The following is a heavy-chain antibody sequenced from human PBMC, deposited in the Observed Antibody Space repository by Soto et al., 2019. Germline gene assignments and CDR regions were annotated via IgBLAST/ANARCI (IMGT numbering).Heavy chain of an antibody. D-gene: IGHD4-17*01. CDR1: GGSISSYY. Sequence: SETLSLTCTVSGGSISSYYWSWIRQPPGKGLEWIGYIYYSGSTTYNPSLKSRVTISVDTSKNQFSLKLGSVTAADTAVSYCARRLGDYGDQLFDYWGQGTLVTVSS. CDR2: IYYSGST. J-gene: IGHJ4*02. V-gene: IGHV4-59*08. CDR3: ARRLGDYGDQLFDY.